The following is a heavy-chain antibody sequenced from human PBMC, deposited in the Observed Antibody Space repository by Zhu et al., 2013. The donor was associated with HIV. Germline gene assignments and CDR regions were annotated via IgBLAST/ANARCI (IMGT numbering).Heavy chain of an antibody. CDR3: ARSLGLTFGVVV. J-gene: IGHJ4*02. CDR2: INPDSGDT. CDR1: GYAFVGYY. V-gene: IGHV1-2*02. D-gene: IGHD3-3*01. Sequence: QVQLVQSGAEVKKPRASVTVSCKSSGYAFVGYYMHWVRQVPGQGFEWMGWINPDSGDTDYAQKFLGRVSITRDMSIGTAFMEVRRLTSDDTAVYYCARSLGLTFGVVVWGQGTLVTVSS.